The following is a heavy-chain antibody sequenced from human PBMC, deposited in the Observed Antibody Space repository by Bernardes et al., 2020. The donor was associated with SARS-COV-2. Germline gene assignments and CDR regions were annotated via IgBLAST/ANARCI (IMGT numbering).Heavy chain of an antibody. CDR1: GGSISSYY. V-gene: IGHV4-59*01. Sequence: SETLSLTCTVSGGSISSYYWSWIRQPPGKGLEWIGYIYYSGSTNYNPSLKSRVTISVDTSKNQFSLKLSSVTAADTAVYYCARAGGEEYYYYYMDVWGKGTTVTVSS. CDR3: ARAGGEEYYYYYMDV. J-gene: IGHJ6*03. D-gene: IGHD3-16*01. CDR2: IYYSGST.